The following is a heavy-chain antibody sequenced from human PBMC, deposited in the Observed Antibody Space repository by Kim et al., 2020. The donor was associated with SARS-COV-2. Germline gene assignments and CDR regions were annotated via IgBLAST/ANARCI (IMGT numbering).Heavy chain of an antibody. V-gene: IGHV1-69*13. CDR2: IIPIFGTA. D-gene: IGHD2-15*01. J-gene: IGHJ4*02. CDR3: ARDSVVVVAATIGNYFDY. CDR1: GGTFSSYA. Sequence: SVKVSCKASGGTFSSYAISWVRQAPGQGLEWMGGIIPIFGTANYAQKFQGRVTITADESTSTAYMELSSLRSEDTAVYYCARDSVVVVAATIGNYFDYWGQGTLVTVSS.